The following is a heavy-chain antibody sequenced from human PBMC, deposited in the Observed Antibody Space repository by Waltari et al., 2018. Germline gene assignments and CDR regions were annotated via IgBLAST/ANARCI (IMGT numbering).Heavy chain of an antibody. CDR1: GDSLNCANYF. V-gene: IGHV4-31*01. CDR2: LSHSGTA. D-gene: IGHD4-17*01. CDR3: ARGHDYYFDY. Sequence: QVHLQESGPGLVKPSQSLSLHCTVPGDSLNCANYFWSWIRQLPEKGLEWIGYLSHSGTAYYNPSLKDLVTMSIDPSKNQFSLRLSSVTAADTAVYFCARGHDYYFDYWGQGILVAVSS. J-gene: IGHJ4*02.